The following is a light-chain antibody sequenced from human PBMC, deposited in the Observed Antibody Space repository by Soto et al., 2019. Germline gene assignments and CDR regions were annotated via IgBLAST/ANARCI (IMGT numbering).Light chain of an antibody. V-gene: IGKV1-6*02. CDR1: QGIGND. Sequence: AIQMAQSPSSLSASVGDRVTITCRASQGIGNDVGWYQQKPGKAPKLLLYAATTLQSGVPSRFSGTRSVTDFTLTISSLQPEDFATYYCLQDHNYPLTFGGGTKVEIK. CDR2: AAT. J-gene: IGKJ4*01. CDR3: LQDHNYPLT.